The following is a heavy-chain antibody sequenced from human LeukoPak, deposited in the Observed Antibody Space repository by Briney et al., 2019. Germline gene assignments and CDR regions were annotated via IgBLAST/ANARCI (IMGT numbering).Heavy chain of an antibody. J-gene: IGHJ4*02. D-gene: IGHD4-17*01. V-gene: IGHV3-23*01. CDR3: ARHYADYVGYFFFDY. Sequence: PGGSLRLSCAASGLTFNNYAMNWVRQAPGKGLEWVSSISGGGETTYYADSAKGRFTISRDNSQNTLYLQMNSLRAEDTAVYYCARHYADYVGYFFFDYWGQGTLVTVSS. CDR2: ISGGGETT. CDR1: GLTFNNYA.